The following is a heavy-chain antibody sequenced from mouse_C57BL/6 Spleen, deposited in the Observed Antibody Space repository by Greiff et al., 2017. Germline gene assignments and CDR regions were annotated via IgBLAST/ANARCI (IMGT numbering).Heavy chain of an antibody. CDR3: ARSRGINYYAMDY. Sequence: VMLVESGGGLVQPGGSLSLSCAASGFTFTDYYMSWVRQPPGKALEWLGFIRNKANGYTTEYSASVKGRFTISRDNSQSILYLQMNALRAEDSATYYCARSRGINYYAMDYWGQGTSVTVSS. J-gene: IGHJ4*01. CDR2: IRNKANGYTT. V-gene: IGHV7-3*01. CDR1: GFTFTDYY.